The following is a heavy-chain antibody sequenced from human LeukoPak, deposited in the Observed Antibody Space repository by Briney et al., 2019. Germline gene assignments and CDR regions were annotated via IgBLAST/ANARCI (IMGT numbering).Heavy chain of an antibody. J-gene: IGHJ3*02. Sequence: SETLSLTCTVSGGSVSSGSYYWSWIRQPPGKGLEWIGYIYYSGSTNYNPSLKSRVTISVDTSKNQFSLKLSSVTAADTAVYYCARGYFVGSDAFDIWGQGTMVTVSS. V-gene: IGHV4-61*01. D-gene: IGHD3-9*01. CDR1: GGSVSSGSYY. CDR3: ARGYFVGSDAFDI. CDR2: IYYSGST.